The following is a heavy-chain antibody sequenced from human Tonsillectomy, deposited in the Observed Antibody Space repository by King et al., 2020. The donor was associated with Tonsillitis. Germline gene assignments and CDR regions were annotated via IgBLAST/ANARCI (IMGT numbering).Heavy chain of an antibody. CDR1: GFTFSSYG. V-gene: IGHV3-30*02. CDR2: IRFDGSNK. J-gene: IGHJ4*02. Sequence: VQLVESGGGVVQPGGSLRLSCAASGFTFSSYGMHWVRQAPSKGLEWVAFIRFDGSNKYYADSVKGRFTISRDNSKNKMYLQMSSLRAEDTAEYYCAKDTDSSGWIGDFDYWGQGTLVTVSS. CDR3: AKDTDSSGWIGDFDY. D-gene: IGHD6-19*01.